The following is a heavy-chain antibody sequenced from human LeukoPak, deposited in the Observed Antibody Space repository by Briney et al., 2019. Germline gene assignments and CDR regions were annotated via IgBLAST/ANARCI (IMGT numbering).Heavy chain of an antibody. Sequence: TGGSLRLSCAASGFTVSSNYMSWVRQAPGKGLEWVSVIYSGGSTYYADSVKGRFTISRDNSKNTLYLQMNSLRAGDTAVYYCARIYPRLAAAGNWGQGTLVTVSS. V-gene: IGHV3-66*01. CDR3: ARIYPRLAAAGN. CDR2: IYSGGST. D-gene: IGHD6-13*01. CDR1: GFTVSSNY. J-gene: IGHJ4*02.